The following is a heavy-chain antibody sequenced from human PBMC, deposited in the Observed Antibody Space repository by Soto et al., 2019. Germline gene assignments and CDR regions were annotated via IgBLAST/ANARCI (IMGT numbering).Heavy chain of an antibody. Sequence: PGGSLRLSCAASGFTFSSYGMHWVRQAPGKGLEWVAVISYDGSNKYYADSVKGRFTISRDNSKNTLYLQMNSLRAEDTAVYYCANEFLHYVNDAFDIWGQGTMVTVS. V-gene: IGHV3-30*18. CDR3: ANEFLHYVNDAFDI. CDR1: GFTFSSYG. CDR2: ISYDGSNK. J-gene: IGHJ3*02. D-gene: IGHD4-17*01.